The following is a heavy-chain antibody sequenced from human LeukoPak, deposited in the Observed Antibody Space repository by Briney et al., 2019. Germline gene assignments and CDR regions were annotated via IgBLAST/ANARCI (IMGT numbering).Heavy chain of an antibody. Sequence: SETLSLTCTVSGGSISSSSYYWGWIRQPPGKGLEWIGSIYYSGSTYYNPSLKSRVTISVDTSKNQFSLKLSSVTAADTAVYYCARDQRSSLWFGEFHNDYWGQGTLVTVSS. CDR1: GGSISSSSYY. CDR2: IYYSGST. V-gene: IGHV4-39*07. D-gene: IGHD3-10*01. J-gene: IGHJ4*02. CDR3: ARDQRSSLWFGEFHNDY.